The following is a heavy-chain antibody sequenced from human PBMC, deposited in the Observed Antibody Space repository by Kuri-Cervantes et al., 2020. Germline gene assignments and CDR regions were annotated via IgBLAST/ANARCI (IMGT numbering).Heavy chain of an antibody. CDR3: ARGHCSGGSCYRFDY. V-gene: IGHV1-18*01. Sequence: ASVKVSCKDSGYTFSSYGISWVRQAPGQGLEWMGWISVYNGNTNYAQKLQGRVTLTTDTSTNTAYMELRGLRSDDTAVYYCARGHCSGGSCYRFDYWGQGTLVTVSS. J-gene: IGHJ4*02. CDR2: ISVYNGNT. D-gene: IGHD2-15*01. CDR1: GYTFSSYG.